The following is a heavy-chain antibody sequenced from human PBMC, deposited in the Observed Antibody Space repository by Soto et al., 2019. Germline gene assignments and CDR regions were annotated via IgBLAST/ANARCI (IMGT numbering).Heavy chain of an antibody. CDR3: VMGYYFDY. D-gene: IGHD2-8*01. Sequence: EVQLVESGGGLVQPGGSLRLSCAASGLTFSSYSMNWVRQAPGKGLEWVSDISTSSTTIHYADSVKGRFTISRDKAKNSLYLQMNSLRAADTAVYYCVMGYYFDYWGQGTLVTVSS. J-gene: IGHJ4*02. CDR1: GLTFSSYS. CDR2: ISTSSTTI. V-gene: IGHV3-48*01.